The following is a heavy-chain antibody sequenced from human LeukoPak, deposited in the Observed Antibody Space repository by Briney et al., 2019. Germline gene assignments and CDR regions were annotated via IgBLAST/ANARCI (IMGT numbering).Heavy chain of an antibody. V-gene: IGHV4-61*02. D-gene: IGHD3-16*01. CDR1: GGSISSGDYY. Sequence: PSQTLSLTCTVSGGSISSGDYYWSFIRQPAGKGLEWIGRIHTSGTTYYNPSLKSRVTMSVDTSKNQFSLRLTSVTAADTAVYYCARGDYYDGGGRNWFDPWGQGTLVTVSS. CDR2: IHTSGTT. J-gene: IGHJ5*02. CDR3: ARGDYYDGGGRNWFDP.